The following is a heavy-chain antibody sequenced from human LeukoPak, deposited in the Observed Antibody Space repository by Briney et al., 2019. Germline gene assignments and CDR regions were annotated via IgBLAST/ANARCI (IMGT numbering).Heavy chain of an antibody. Sequence: SETLSLTCAVYGGSLSGYYWSWIRQPPGKGLEWIGEINHSGSTNYNPSLKSRVTISVDTSKNQFSLKLSSVTAADTAVYYCARLLRGASGHDYWGQGTLVTVSS. D-gene: IGHD1-26*01. J-gene: IGHJ4*02. V-gene: IGHV4-34*01. CDR3: ARLLRGASGHDY. CDR2: INHSGST. CDR1: GGSLSGYY.